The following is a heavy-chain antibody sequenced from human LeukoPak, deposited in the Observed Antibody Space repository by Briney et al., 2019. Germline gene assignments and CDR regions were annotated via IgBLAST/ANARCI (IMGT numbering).Heavy chain of an antibody. CDR1: GYSISSGYY. CDR3: ARHRGNLVADY. CDR2: IYHSGST. D-gene: IGHD2-8*02. V-gene: IGHV4-38-2*01. J-gene: IGHJ4*02. Sequence: SETLSLTCAVSGYSISSGYYWGWIRQPPGKGLEWIGSIYHSGSTYYNPSLKSRVTISVDPSKNQFSLKLSSVTAADTAVYYCARHRGNLVADYWGQGTLVTVSS.